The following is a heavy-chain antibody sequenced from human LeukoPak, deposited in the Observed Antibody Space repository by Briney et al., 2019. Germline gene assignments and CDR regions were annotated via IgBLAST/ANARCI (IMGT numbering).Heavy chain of an antibody. J-gene: IGHJ4*02. CDR3: ASLSSEGDSYSWDFDY. Sequence: GGSVTLVCPPSGATSRSYGMHCVRLPPSKGVEWVAFVRFAGRHKYYTDSVKDPLPLYRQNSKNTLYLQMNRLRAEHTALNYCASLSSEGDSYSWDFDYWGQGTLVTVSS. D-gene: IGHD5-18*01. CDR1: GATSRSYG. V-gene: IGHV3-30*02. CDR2: VRFAGRHK.